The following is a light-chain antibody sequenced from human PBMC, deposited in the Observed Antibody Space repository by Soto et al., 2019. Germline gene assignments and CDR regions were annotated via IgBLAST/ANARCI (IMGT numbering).Light chain of an antibody. CDR3: HQRYNWPRVT. CDR1: QSVSNS. Sequence: EIVLTQSPATLYLSPGERVTLSCISSQSVSNSLAWYQQKPGQPPRLLIYDVSNRATGIPARFSGSGSGTDFTLTITSLEPEDFAVYFCHQRYNWPRVTFGQGTRLEIK. J-gene: IGKJ5*01. V-gene: IGKV3-11*01. CDR2: DVS.